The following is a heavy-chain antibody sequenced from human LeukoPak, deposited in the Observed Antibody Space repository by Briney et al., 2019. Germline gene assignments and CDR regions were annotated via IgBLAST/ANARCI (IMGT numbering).Heavy chain of an antibody. D-gene: IGHD3-10*01. V-gene: IGHV3-23*01. CDR3: AKGHRGSSPYYFDY. J-gene: IGHJ4*02. Sequence: GGSLRLSCAASGFTFSNYALTWVRQAPGKGLEWVSGISGSGGSTYYADSVKGRFTISRDNSKNTLYLQMNSLRAEDTAVYYCAKGHRGSSPYYFDYWGQGTLVTVSS. CDR2: ISGSGGST. CDR1: GFTFSNYA.